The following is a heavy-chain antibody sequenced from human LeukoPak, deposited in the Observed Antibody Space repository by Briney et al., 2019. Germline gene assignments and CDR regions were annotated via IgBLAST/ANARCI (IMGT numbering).Heavy chain of an antibody. CDR2: ISGSGGGT. V-gene: IGHV3-23*01. D-gene: IGHD6-13*01. Sequence: PGGSLRLSCVASGMTFSSYGMSWVRQAPGKGLEWVSAISGSGGGTYYADSVKGRFTISRDNSKNTLYVQMSSLRAEDTAVYYCARDKSAAAGTGIDYWGQGTLVTVSS. CDR1: GMTFSSYG. J-gene: IGHJ4*02. CDR3: ARDKSAAAGTGIDY.